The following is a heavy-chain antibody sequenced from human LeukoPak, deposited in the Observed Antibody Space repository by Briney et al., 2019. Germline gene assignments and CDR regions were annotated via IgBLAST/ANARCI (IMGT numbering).Heavy chain of an antibody. CDR2: IKSKTDGGTT. CDR1: GFTFSNAC. CDR3: FTDRNYYDSSGYHYMDY. V-gene: IGHV3-15*07. Sequence: GGSLRLSCAASGFTFSNACMNWVRQAPGKGLEWVGRIKSKTDGGTTDYAAPVKGRFTISRDDSKNTLYLQMNSLKTEDTAVYYCFTDRNYYDSSGYHYMDYWGQGTLVTVSS. J-gene: IGHJ4*02. D-gene: IGHD3-22*01.